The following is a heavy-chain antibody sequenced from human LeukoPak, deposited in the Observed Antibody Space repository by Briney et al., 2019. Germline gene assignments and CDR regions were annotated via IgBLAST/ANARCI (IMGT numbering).Heavy chain of an antibody. D-gene: IGHD3-10*01. J-gene: IGHJ6*03. CDR3: AKNAMVRGVMTDSFYYMDV. V-gene: IGHV3-23*01. Sequence: GGSLRLSCAASGFIFGSYAMIWVRQAPGRGLEWVSGVSSGGDSTYYADSVKGRFTISRDNSKSTVYMHMNNLRVDDTAVYYCAKNAMVRGVMTDSFYYMDVWGKGTTVTVSS. CDR2: VSSGGDST. CDR1: GFIFGSYA.